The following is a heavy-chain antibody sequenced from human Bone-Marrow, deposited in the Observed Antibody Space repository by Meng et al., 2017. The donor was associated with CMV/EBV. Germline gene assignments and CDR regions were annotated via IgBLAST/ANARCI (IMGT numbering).Heavy chain of an antibody. Sequence: SETLSLTCAVYGGSFSGYYWSWIRQPPGKGLEWIGEINHSGSTNYNPSLKSRVTISVDTSKNQFSLKLSSVTAADTAVYYCARAPYSSSWFYGMDVWGQGTTVTVYS. J-gene: IGHJ6*01. V-gene: IGHV4-34*01. CDR1: GGSFSGYY. CDR3: ARAPYSSSWFYGMDV. CDR2: INHSGST. D-gene: IGHD6-13*01.